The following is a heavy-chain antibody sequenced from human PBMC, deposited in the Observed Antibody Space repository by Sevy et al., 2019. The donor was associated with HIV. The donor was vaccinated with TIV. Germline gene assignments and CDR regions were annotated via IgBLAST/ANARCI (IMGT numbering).Heavy chain of an antibody. CDR3: AAGIVVVTAHRAFDI. CDR2: MNPNSGNT. V-gene: IGHV1-8*01. J-gene: IGHJ3*02. CDR1: GYTFTSYD. Sequence: ASVKVSCKASGYTFTSYDINWVRQATGQGLAWMGWMNPNSGNTGYAQKFQGRVTMTRNTSISTAYMELSSLRSEDTALYYCAAGIVVVTAHRAFDIWGQGTMVTVSS. D-gene: IGHD2-21*02.